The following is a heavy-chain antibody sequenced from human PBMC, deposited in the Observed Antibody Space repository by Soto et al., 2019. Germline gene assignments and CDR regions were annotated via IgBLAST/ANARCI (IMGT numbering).Heavy chain of an antibody. D-gene: IGHD3-22*01. CDR3: STRAYDTNGYYRFDP. V-gene: IGHV4-34*01. J-gene: IGHJ5*01. Sequence: SETLSLTCAVYGGSFSGHSWTWIRQSPGKGLEWIGDINHGGRVNYSPSLKSRVTISLDTSKNQFSLTLSAVTAADTAMYYCSTRAYDTNGYYRFDPWGQGTLVTVSS. CDR2: INHGGRV. CDR1: GGSFSGHS.